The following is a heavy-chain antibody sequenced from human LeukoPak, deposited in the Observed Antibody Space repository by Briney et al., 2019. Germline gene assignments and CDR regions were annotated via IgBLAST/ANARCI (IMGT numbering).Heavy chain of an antibody. D-gene: IGHD3-3*01. CDR2: IKQDGSEK. Sequence: GGSLRLSCAASGFTFSSYWMSWVRQAPGKGLEWVANIKQDGSEKYYVDSVKGRFTISRDNAKNSLYLQMNSLRAGDTAVYYCARDLDFWSGYSPFDYWGQGTLVTVSS. CDR3: ARDLDFWSGYSPFDY. CDR1: GFTFSSYW. V-gene: IGHV3-7*01. J-gene: IGHJ4*02.